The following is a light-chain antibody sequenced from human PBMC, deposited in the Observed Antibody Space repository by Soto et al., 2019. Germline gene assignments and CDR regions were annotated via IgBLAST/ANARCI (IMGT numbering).Light chain of an antibody. CDR2: LNSDGSH. V-gene: IGLV4-69*01. J-gene: IGLJ2*01. CDR3: QTWGNGYVV. Sequence: QPVLTQSPSASASLGASVKLTCTLSSGHSTYTIAWHQQQPEKGPRYLMNLNSDGSHTKGDGIPDRFSGTSSGAERYLTISSLQSEDEADYYCQTWGNGYVVFGGGTKVTVL. CDR1: SGHSTYT.